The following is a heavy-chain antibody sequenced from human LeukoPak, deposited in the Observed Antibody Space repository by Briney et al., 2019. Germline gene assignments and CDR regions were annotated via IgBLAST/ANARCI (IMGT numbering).Heavy chain of an antibody. Sequence: SVKVSCKASGGTFSSYAISWVRQAPGQGLEWMGGIIPIFGTANYAQKFQGRVTITADESTSTAYMELSSLRSEDTAVYYCARGQVVAAAGLYYYYYMDVWGKGTTVTVSS. CDR3: ARGQVVAAAGLYYYYYMDV. V-gene: IGHV1-69*13. CDR1: GGTFSSYA. D-gene: IGHD6-13*01. J-gene: IGHJ6*03. CDR2: IIPIFGTA.